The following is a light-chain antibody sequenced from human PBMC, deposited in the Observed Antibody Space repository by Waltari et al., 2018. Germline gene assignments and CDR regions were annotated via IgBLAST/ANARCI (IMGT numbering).Light chain of an antibody. Sequence: DIQLHQSPSSLSSPVGDRVTLTCRASQVISDYLAWFQQTPGKVPKLLIYGASTLQSGVPSRFSGSGSGTDFTLTISSLQPEDVATYYCQKYDSAPFTFGPGTKVDIK. V-gene: IGKV1-27*01. J-gene: IGKJ3*01. CDR2: GAS. CDR3: QKYDSAPFT. CDR1: QVISDY.